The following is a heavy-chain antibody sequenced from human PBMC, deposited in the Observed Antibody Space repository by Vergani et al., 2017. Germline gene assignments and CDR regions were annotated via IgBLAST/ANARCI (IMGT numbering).Heavy chain of an antibody. D-gene: IGHD6-19*01. CDR1: GDSVSSNSAA. J-gene: IGHJ5*02. V-gene: IGHV6-1*01. Sequence: QVQLQQSGPGLVKPSQTLSLTCAISGDSVSSNSAAWNWIRQSPSRGLEWLGRTYYRSKWYNDYAVSVKSRITINPDTSKNQFSLQLNSVTPEDTAVYYCARGKVYSSGWYSVVWFDPWGQGTLVTVSS. CDR3: ARGKVYSSGWYSVVWFDP. CDR2: TYYRSKWYN.